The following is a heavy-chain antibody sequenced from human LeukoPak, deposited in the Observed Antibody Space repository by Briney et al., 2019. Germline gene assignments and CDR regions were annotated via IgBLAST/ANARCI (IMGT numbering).Heavy chain of an antibody. CDR2: IIPIDGTT. V-gene: IGHV1-69*13. D-gene: IGHD3-10*01. CDR3: ARDPGAPVRAFDI. CDR1: RDTFTRCA. J-gene: IGHJ3*02. Sequence: SVKVSCKASRDTFTRCAFSWVRQAPGQGLEWMGGIIPIDGTTNFAQKFQGRVTITADQSTSTAYMELSSLRSEDTAIYYCARDPGAPVRAFDIWGQGTLVTVSS.